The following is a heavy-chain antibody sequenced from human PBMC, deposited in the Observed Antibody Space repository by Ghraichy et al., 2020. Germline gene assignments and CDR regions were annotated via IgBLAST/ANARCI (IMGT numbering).Heavy chain of an antibody. CDR3: ASYYDFWSGSPATYYYYYGMDV. V-gene: IGHV1-69*13. Sequence: SVKVSCKASGGTFSSYAISWVRQAPGQGLEWMGGIIPIFGTANYAQKFQGRVTITADESTSTAYMELSSLRSEDTAVYYCASYYDFWSGSPATYYYYYGMDVWRPGTTVTVSS. CDR2: IIPIFGTA. J-gene: IGHJ6*02. CDR1: GGTFSSYA. D-gene: IGHD3-3*01.